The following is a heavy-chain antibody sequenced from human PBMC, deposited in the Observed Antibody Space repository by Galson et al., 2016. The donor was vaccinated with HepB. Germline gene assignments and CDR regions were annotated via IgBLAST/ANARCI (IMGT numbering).Heavy chain of an antibody. Sequence: SLRLSCAASGFTSRSYTMSWVRQAPGKGLEWVKAISGSGVGTYSAASVKGRFTISRDNSKNTLTLQMNSLRAEDTAVYYCAKDDDDYNDAFDIWGQGTMVTVSS. CDR1: GFTSRSYT. D-gene: IGHD5-24*01. CDR3: AKDDDDYNDAFDI. V-gene: IGHV3-23*01. J-gene: IGHJ3*02. CDR2: ISGSGVGT.